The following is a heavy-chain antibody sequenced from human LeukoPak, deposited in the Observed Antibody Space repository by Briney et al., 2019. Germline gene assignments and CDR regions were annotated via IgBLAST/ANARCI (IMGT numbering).Heavy chain of an antibody. V-gene: IGHV3-30*02. CDR3: AKDVSADYYDSSGYYSEYFQH. J-gene: IGHJ1*01. D-gene: IGHD3-22*01. CDR2: IRYDGSNK. Sequence: PGGSLRLSCAASGFTFSSYGMHWVRQAPGKGLEWVAFIRYDGSNKYYADSVKGRFTISRDNSKNTLYLQMNSLRAEDTAVYYCAKDVSADYYDSSGYYSEYFQHRGQGTLVTVSS. CDR1: GFTFSSYG.